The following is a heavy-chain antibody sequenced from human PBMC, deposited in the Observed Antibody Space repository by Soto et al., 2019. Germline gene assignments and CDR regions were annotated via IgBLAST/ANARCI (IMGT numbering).Heavy chain of an antibody. CDR3: ARDPFGGDSDFDY. J-gene: IGHJ4*02. Sequence: GGSLRLSCAASGVPVSSNYINWVRQAPGKGLEWVSVIHSDGSTYYEDSVKGRFTISRDKSKNTIFLQMDSLRAEDTAVYYCARDPFGGDSDFDYWGQGTLVTVSS. CDR1: GVPVSSNY. V-gene: IGHV3-66*01. CDR2: IHSDGST. D-gene: IGHD3-16*01.